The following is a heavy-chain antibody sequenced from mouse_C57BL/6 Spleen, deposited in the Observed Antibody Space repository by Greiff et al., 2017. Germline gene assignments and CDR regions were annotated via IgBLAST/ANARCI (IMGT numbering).Heavy chain of an antibody. D-gene: IGHD1-1*01. CDR1: GFTFSDYY. CDR2: IIYDGSST. J-gene: IGHJ4*01. CDR3: ARVYGSSYYYAMDY. V-gene: IGHV5-16*01. Sequence: EVMLVESEGGLVQPGSSMKLSCTASGFTFSDYYMAWVRQVPERCLEWVANIIYDGSSTYYLDSLKSRFIISRDTAKNILYLQMSRLKSEDTATYYCARVYGSSYYYAMDYWGQGTSVTGSS.